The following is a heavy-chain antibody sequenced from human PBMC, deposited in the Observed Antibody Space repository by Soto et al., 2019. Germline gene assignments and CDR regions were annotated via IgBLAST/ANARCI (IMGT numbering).Heavy chain of an antibody. CDR1: GYSISSSNW. CDR3: ARHVGSLDY. V-gene: IGHV4-28*01. CDR2: IYYRGDT. Sequence: SETLSLTCAVSGYSISSSNWWGWIRQPPGKGLEWIGSIYYRGDTYYNPSLKSRVTMSVDTSKNQFSLKLRSVTAADTAVYYCARHVGSLDYWGQGTLVT. J-gene: IGHJ4*02. D-gene: IGHD1-26*01.